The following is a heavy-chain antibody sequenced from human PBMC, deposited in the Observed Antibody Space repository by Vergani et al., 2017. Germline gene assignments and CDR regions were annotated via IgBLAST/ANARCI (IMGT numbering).Heavy chain of an antibody. J-gene: IGHJ5*02. D-gene: IGHD3-3*01. CDR2: MYTSGHT. CDR1: GASVSRGTYY. V-gene: IGHV4-61*02. Sequence: QVQLQESGPGLLKPSQTLSLTCTVSGASVSRGTYYWTWIRQPAGKKLEWIVRMYTSGHTIYNPSLESRVTMSVDTSKNQFSLQLSSVTAADTAVYYCARASGNYDFWSGYYTLNWFDPWGQGTLVTVSS. CDR3: ARASGNYDFWSGYYTLNWFDP.